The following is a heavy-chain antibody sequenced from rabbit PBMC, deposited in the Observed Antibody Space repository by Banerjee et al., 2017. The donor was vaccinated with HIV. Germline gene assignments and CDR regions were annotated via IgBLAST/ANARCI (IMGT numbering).Heavy chain of an antibody. CDR2: IYGGSSGVT. CDR3: ARGGFAAGGYVDGLDL. V-gene: IGHV1S40*01. Sequence: QSLEESGGGLVQPEGSLTLTCTASGFSFSSSYNMCWVRQAPGKGLEWITCIYGGSSGVTWYASWAKGRFTISKTSSTTVTLQMTSLTAADTATYFCARGGFAAGGYVDGLDLWGPGTLVTVS. D-gene: IGHD8-1*01. J-gene: IGHJ4*01. CDR1: GFSFSSSYN.